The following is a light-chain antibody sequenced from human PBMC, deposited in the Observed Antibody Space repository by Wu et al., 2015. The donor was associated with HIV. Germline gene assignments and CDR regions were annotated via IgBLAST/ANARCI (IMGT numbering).Light chain of an antibody. J-gene: IGKJ1*01. CDR1: QSVSSRN. CDR2: GSS. V-gene: IGKV3-20*01. Sequence: EIVLTQSPGTLSLAPGERATLSCRASQSVSSRNLAWYQQKPGQAPRLLIYGSSSRATGIPDRFSGSGSGTDFTLTISRLEPEDFAVYYCRQYGGSWTFGQGTTVESK. CDR3: RQYGGSWT.